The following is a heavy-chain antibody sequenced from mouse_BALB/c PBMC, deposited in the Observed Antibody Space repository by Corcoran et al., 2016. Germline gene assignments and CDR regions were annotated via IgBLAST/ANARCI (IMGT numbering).Heavy chain of an antibody. J-gene: IGHJ1*01. Sequence: EVQLQQSGAELVRPGALVKLTCKASGFNITDYYMHRVKQRPEQGLAWIGWIDPENGNTRYDPKFKGKATITADTSSNTAYLQLSSLTSEDTAVYYCAGWDWYFDVWGAGTTVTVSS. CDR2: IDPENGNT. CDR1: GFNITDYY. CDR3: AGWDWYFDV. V-gene: IGHV14-1*02.